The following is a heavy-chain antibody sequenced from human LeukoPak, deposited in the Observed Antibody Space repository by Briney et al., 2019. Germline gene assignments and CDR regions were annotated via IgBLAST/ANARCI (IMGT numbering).Heavy chain of an antibody. CDR1: GGTFITYG. Sequence: GASVKVSCKASGGTFITYGISWVRQAPGQGLEWMGWISPYNGNTKDAQKFQDRVTMTADTSTNTAYMELRSLTADDTAVYYCARDESVWAATKLVGYWGQGSMVTVSS. V-gene: IGHV1-18*04. CDR3: ARDESVWAATKLVGY. J-gene: IGHJ4*02. D-gene: IGHD1-26*01. CDR2: ISPYNGNT.